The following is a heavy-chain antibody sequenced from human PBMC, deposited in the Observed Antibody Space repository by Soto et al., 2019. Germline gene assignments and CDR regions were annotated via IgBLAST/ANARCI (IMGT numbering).Heavy chain of an antibody. Sequence: PLSDTCRVGDGSIAGWSSCCYRQPPGKGLEWIGYIYYSGSTNYNPSLKSRVTISVDTSKNQFSLKLSSVTAADTAVYYCARGRTSMVRGRYWFDPWGQGTLVTVSS. CDR2: IYYSGST. V-gene: IGHV4-59*12. CDR3: ARGRTSMVRGRYWFDP. J-gene: IGHJ5*02. CDR1: DGSIAGWS. D-gene: IGHD3-10*01.